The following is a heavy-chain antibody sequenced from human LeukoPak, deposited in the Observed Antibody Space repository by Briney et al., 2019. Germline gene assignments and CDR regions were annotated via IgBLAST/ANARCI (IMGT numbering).Heavy chain of an antibody. CDR2: ISGSGGST. V-gene: IGHV3-23*01. CDR1: GFPFSSYA. Sequence: GGSVRLSCGASGFPFSSYAMSWVHQAPGKGLEWVSAISGSGGSTYYADSVKGRFTISRDNSKNTLYLQMNSLRAEDTAVYYCAKSLDYYYYYGMDVWGQGTTVTVSS. J-gene: IGHJ6*02. CDR3: AKSLDYYYYYGMDV.